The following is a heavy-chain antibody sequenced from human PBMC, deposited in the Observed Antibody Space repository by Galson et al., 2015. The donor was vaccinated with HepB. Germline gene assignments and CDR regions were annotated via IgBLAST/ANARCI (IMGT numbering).Heavy chain of an antibody. D-gene: IGHD1-26*01. V-gene: IGHV3-23*01. CDR2: ISGRSEST. CDR1: GFTFENYA. Sequence: SLRLSCAAAGFTFENYAMSRVRRAPGKGLEWVSAISGRSESTYYGDSMKGRFTISRDNSRNTLYLQMNSLRVEDTAIYHCAKEGPLSGTSLYYFDYWGQGTPVTVSS. CDR3: AKEGPLSGTSLYYFDY. J-gene: IGHJ4*02.